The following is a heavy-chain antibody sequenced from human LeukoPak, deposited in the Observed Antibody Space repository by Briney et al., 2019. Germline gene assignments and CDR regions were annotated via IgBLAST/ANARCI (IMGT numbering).Heavy chain of an antibody. CDR1: GYTLTELS. CDR3: ATLPPITMVRGVRPTDYGMDV. D-gene: IGHD3-10*01. V-gene: IGHV1-24*01. Sequence: ASVKVSCKVSGYTLTELSMHWVRQAPGKGLEWMGGFDPEDGETIYAQKFQGRVTMTEDTSTDTAYMELSSLRSEDTAVYYCATLPPITMVRGVRPTDYGMDVWGQGTTVTVSS. CDR2: FDPEDGET. J-gene: IGHJ6*02.